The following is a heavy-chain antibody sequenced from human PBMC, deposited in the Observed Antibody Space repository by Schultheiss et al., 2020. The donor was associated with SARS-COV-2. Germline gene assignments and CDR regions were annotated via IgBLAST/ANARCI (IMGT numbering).Heavy chain of an antibody. V-gene: IGHV1-69*04. D-gene: IGHD3-9*01. CDR2: IIPILNVA. J-gene: IGHJ4*02. CDR3: ARSLLGDYDILTGPFDH. Sequence: GGSLRLSCKASGGTFSSYAISWVRQAPGQGLEWMGRIIPILNVANLAHTFQGRVKITADGSTSTAYMELRNLTSEDTAVYYCARSLLGDYDILTGPFDHWGQGTLVTVSS. CDR1: GGTFSSYA.